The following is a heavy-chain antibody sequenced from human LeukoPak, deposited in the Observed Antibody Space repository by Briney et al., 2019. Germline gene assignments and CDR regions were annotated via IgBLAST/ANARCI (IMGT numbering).Heavy chain of an antibody. V-gene: IGHV1-69*13. D-gene: IGHD2-21*02. CDR1: GGTFSSYA. CDR3: ARGTYCGGDCYSSVSDFDY. J-gene: IGHJ4*02. Sequence: SVKVSCKASGGTFSSYAISWVRQAPGQGLEWMGGIIPIFGTANYAQKFQGRVTITADESTSTAYMELSGLRSEDTAVYYCARGTYCGGDCYSSVSDFDYWGQGTLVTVSS. CDR2: IIPIFGTA.